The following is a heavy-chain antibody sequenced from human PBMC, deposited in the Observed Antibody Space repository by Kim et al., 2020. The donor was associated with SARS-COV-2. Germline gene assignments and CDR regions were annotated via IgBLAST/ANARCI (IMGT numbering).Heavy chain of an antibody. CDR1: GGTLNNYA. J-gene: IGHJ6*02. V-gene: IGHV1-69*06. CDR2: IVPMFGTA. CDR3: ARVEVPFAISRMTYFSYGLDV. D-gene: IGHD1-1*01. Sequence: SVKVSCKASGGTLNNYAFIWVRQAPGQGLEWMGGIVPMFGTADYAQEFEGRVTISADRSTSTSFVELSSLSSEDTATYYCARVEVPFAISRMTYFSYGLDVWGQGTTVTVSS.